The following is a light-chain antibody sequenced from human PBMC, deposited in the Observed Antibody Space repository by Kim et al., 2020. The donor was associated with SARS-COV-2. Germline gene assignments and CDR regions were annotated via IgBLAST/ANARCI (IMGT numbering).Light chain of an antibody. CDR3: QKYSHLPPWT. CDR2: GAS. J-gene: IGKJ1*01. V-gene: IGKV1-27*01. CDR1: QDISHY. Sequence: DIQMTQSPSSLSASVGDRVTITCRASQDISHYLAWYQHKPGKSPELLIYGASTLRSGVPSRFSGSGSGTDFTLTINSLRPEEVATYYCQKYSHLPPWTFGQGTKVDIK.